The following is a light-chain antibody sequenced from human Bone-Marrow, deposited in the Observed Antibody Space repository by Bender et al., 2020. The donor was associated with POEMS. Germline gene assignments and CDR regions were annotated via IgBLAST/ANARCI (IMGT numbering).Light chain of an antibody. J-gene: IGLJ3*02. V-gene: IGLV2-23*01. CDR3: CSYAGSSTWV. Sequence: SALTQPASVSGSPGQSITISCSGTSSDVGGYNLVSWYQQHPGKAPKLMIYEGTKRPSGVSDRFSGSKSGHTASLTISGLQAEDEADYYCCSYAGSSTWVFGGGTKLTVL. CDR1: SSDVGGYNL. CDR2: EGT.